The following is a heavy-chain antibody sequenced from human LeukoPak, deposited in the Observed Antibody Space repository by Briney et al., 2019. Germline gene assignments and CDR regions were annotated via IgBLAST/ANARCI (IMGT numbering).Heavy chain of an antibody. CDR2: IIPSGGDT. D-gene: IGHD7-27*01. J-gene: IGHJ4*02. V-gene: IGHV1-46*01. CDR1: GQTFTSYY. CDR3: ARGPPNWGYDY. Sequence: GASVKVSCKASGQTFTSYYIHWVRQAPGQGLEWMGRIIPSGGDTIYAQKLQGRVAVTRDTSTRTVYMDLSSLRSEDTAVYYCARGPPNWGYDYWGPGTLVTVSS.